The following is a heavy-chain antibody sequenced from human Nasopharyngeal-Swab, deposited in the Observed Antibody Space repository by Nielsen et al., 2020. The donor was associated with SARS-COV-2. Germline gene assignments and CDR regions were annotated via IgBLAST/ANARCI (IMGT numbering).Heavy chain of an antibody. D-gene: IGHD1-26*01. V-gene: IGHV3-23*01. CDR3: AREHRAGGNYPHWLDP. J-gene: IGHJ5*02. CDR2: VSPGGDNT. CDR1: GFTFSSFT. Sequence: GESLKISCAASGFTFSSFTMSWVRQAPGKGLEWVSAVSPGGDNTYYADSVKGRFIISRDNSKSTLFLQMNSLRADDAAVYYCAREHRAGGNYPHWLDPWGQGTLVTISS.